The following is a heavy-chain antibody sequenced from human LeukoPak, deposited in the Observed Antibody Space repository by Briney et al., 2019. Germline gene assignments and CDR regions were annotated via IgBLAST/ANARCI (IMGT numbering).Heavy chain of an antibody. J-gene: IGHJ6*02. CDR3: ARDNSGSYYYYYGMDV. V-gene: IGHV1-18*01. Sequence: ASVKVSCKASGYTFTSYGIIWVRQAPGQGLEWVGWISAYNGNTNYAQKLQGRVTMTTDTSTSTAYMELRSLRSDDTAVYYCARDNSGSYYYYYGMDVWGQGTTVTVSS. CDR2: ISAYNGNT. CDR1: GYTFTSYG. D-gene: IGHD1-26*01.